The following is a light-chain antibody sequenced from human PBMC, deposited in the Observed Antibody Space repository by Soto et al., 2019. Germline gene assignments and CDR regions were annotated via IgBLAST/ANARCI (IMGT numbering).Light chain of an antibody. CDR2: EGS. CDR3: CSYAGSSTFFYV. CDR1: SSDVGSYNL. Sequence: QSVLAQPASVSGSPGQSITISCTGTSSDVGSYNLVSWYQQHPGKAPKLMIYEGSMRPSGVSNRFSGSKSGNTASLTISGLQAEDEADYYCCSYAGSSTFFYVFGTGTKVTVL. V-gene: IGLV2-23*03. J-gene: IGLJ1*01.